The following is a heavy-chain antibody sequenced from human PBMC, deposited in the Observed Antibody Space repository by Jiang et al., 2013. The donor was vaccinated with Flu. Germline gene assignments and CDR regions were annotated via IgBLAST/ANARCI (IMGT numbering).Heavy chain of an antibody. Sequence: SQTLSLTCAISGDSVSSNSAAWNWIRQSPSRGLEWLGRTYYRSKWYNDYAVSVKSRITINPDTSKNQFSLQLNSVTPEDTAVYYCARCNSSGYYYMNYYYGMDVWGQGTTVTVSS. J-gene: IGHJ6*02. CDR3: ARCNSSGYYYMNYYYGMDV. CDR2: TYYRSKWYN. D-gene: IGHD3-22*01. CDR1: GDSVSSNSAA. V-gene: IGHV6-1*01.